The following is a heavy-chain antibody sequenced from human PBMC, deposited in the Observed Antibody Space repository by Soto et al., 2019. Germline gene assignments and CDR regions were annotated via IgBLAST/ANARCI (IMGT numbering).Heavy chain of an antibody. CDR3: ARGGYYGSGSYHYYGMDV. Sequence: SVKVSCKASGGTFSSYAISWVRQAPGQGLEWMGGIIPIFGTANYAQKFQGRVTVTADESASTAYMELSSLRSKDTAVYYCARGGYYGSGSYHYYGMDVWGQGTTVTVSS. V-gene: IGHV1-69*13. J-gene: IGHJ6*02. CDR2: IIPIFGTA. D-gene: IGHD3-10*01. CDR1: GGTFSSYA.